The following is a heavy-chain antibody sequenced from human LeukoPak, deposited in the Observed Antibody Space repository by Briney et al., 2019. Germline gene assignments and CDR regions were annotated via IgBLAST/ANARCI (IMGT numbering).Heavy chain of an antibody. CDR1: GFTFSSYA. J-gene: IGHJ3*02. D-gene: IGHD5-18*01. V-gene: IGHV3-30*01. Sequence: GGSLRLSCAASGFTFSSYAMHWVHQAPGKGLEWVAVISYDGSNKYYADSVKGRFTISRDNSKNTLYLQMNSLRAEDTAVYYCASTRGGYPDDAFDIWGRGTMVTVSS. CDR2: ISYDGSNK. CDR3: ASTRGGYPDDAFDI.